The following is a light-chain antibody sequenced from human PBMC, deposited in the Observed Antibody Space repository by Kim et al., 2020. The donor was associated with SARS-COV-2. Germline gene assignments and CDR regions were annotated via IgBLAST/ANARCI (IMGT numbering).Light chain of an antibody. Sequence: GSPGERATLSCRASQSISSNLAWYQQKPGQAPRLLIYGASTRATDIPARFSGGGSGTEFTLTISSLQSEDFAVYYCQQYNNWPITFGQGTRLEIK. CDR1: QSISSN. CDR2: GAS. CDR3: QQYNNWPIT. V-gene: IGKV3-15*01. J-gene: IGKJ5*01.